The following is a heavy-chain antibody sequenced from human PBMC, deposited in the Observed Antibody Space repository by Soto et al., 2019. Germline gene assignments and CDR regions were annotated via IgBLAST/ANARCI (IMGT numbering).Heavy chain of an antibody. CDR1: RVTFSSYG. J-gene: IGHJ6*02. CDR3: AKASSSWDGYYYYGMDV. Sequence: GGSLRLSSRASRVTFSSYGIHWVRQAPGKGLEWVAVISYDGSNKYYADSVKGRFTISRDNSKNTLYLQMDSLRAEDSAVYYCAKASSSWDGYYYYGMDVWGPGTTVTVSS. CDR2: ISYDGSNK. V-gene: IGHV3-30*18. D-gene: IGHD6-13*01.